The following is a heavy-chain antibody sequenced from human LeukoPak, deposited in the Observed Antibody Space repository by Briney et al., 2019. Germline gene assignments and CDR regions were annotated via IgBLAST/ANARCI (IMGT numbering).Heavy chain of an antibody. CDR2: IIPIFGTA. J-gene: IGHJ5*02. D-gene: IGHD3-22*01. CDR3: ARDLGFYYDSSGSDP. Sequence: GASVKVSCKASGGTFSNYAISWVRQAPGQGLEWMGGIIPIFGTANYAQKFQGRVTITADESTSTAYMELSSLRSEDTAVYYCARDLGFYYDSSGSDPWGQGTLVTVSS. V-gene: IGHV1-69*13. CDR1: GGTFSNYA.